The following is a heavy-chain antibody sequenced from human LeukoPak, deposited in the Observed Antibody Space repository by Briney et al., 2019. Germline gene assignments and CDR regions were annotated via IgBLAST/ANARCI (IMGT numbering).Heavy chain of an antibody. CDR3: ARDRGFGESYPGMTYFDY. Sequence: PSETLSLTCTVSGYSISSGYYWGWIRKPPGKGLEWIGSFYRSGSTYYNPSLKSRVTISVDTSKNQFSLILSSVTAADTAVYYCARDRGFGESYPGMTYFDYWGQGTLVTVSS. D-gene: IGHD3-10*01. J-gene: IGHJ4*02. CDR1: GYSISSGYY. V-gene: IGHV4-38-2*02. CDR2: FYRSGST.